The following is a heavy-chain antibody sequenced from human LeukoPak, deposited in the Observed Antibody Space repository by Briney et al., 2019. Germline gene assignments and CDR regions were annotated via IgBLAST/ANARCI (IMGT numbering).Heavy chain of an antibody. CDR3: ARDQDCSSTSCYTYYFDY. V-gene: IGHV1-18*01. CDR1: GYTFTSYG. Sequence: GASVKVSCKASGYTFTSYGISWVRQAPGQGLEWMGWISAYNGNTNYAQKLQGRVTMTTDTSTSTAYMALRSLRSDDTAVYYCARDQDCSSTSCYTYYFDYWGQGTLVTVSS. D-gene: IGHD2-2*01. CDR2: ISAYNGNT. J-gene: IGHJ4*02.